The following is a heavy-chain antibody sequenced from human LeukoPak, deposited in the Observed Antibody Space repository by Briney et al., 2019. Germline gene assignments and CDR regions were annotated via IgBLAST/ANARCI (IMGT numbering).Heavy chain of an antibody. D-gene: IGHD1-26*01. Sequence: GGSLRLSCVGSGFTSIAYALTWARQVPGKGLEWVSGISASGGSTSYADSVRGRFTISRDNSKNTLYVQMNSPRDEDAAVYYCAKDQRWESPHYLDSWGQGALVTVSS. V-gene: IGHV3-23*01. J-gene: IGHJ4*02. CDR2: ISASGGST. CDR3: AKDQRWESPHYLDS. CDR1: GFTSIAYA.